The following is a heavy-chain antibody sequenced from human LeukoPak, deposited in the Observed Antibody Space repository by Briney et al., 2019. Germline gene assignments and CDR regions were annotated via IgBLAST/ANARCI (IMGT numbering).Heavy chain of an antibody. D-gene: IGHD3-16*02. Sequence: GESLKISCKASGYSFTSNWIGWVRQMPGKGLEWMGIIYPGDSDTRHSPSFQGQVTISADKSINTAYLQWSSLQASDTAIYYCARRVGLASDYRYYFDSWGQGTLVTVSS. CDR1: GYSFTSNW. CDR2: IYPGDSDT. V-gene: IGHV5-51*01. CDR3: ARRVGLASDYRYYFDS. J-gene: IGHJ4*02.